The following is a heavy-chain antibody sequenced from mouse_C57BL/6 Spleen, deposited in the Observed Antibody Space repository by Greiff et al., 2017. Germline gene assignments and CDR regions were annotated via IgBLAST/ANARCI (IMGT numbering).Heavy chain of an antibody. J-gene: IGHJ3*01. V-gene: IGHV5-9-1*02. Sequence: EVHLVESGEGLVKPGGSLKLSCAASGFTFSSYAMSWVRQTPEKRLEWVAYISSGGDYLYYADTVKGRFTISRDNARNTLYLQMSSLKSEDTAMYYCTSGGGTGFAYWGQGTLVTVSA. CDR3: TSGGGTGFAY. D-gene: IGHD3-3*01. CDR1: GFTFSSYA. CDR2: ISSGGDYL.